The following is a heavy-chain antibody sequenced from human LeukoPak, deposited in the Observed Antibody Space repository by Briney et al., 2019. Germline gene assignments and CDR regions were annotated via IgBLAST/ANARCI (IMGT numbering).Heavy chain of an antibody. CDR2: IIPIFGTA. CDR3: AGDGRYCSSTSCSYFDY. V-gene: IGHV1-69*06. D-gene: IGHD2-2*01. CDR1: GGTFSSYA. Sequence: ASVKVSCKASGGTFSSYAISWVRQAPGQGLEWMGGIIPIFGTANYAQKFQGRVTITADKSTSTAYMELSSLRSEDTAVYYCAGDGRYCSSTSCSYFDYWGQGTLVTVSS. J-gene: IGHJ4*02.